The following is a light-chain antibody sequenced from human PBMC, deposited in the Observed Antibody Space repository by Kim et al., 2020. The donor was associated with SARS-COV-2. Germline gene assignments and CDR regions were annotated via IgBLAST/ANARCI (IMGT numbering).Light chain of an antibody. CDR2: AAS. CDR3: QQYNNGYT. Sequence: EKVMTQSPATLSLSPGERATLSCRASQSIARNLAWYQQKPGQTPRLLIYAASTRATGIPARFSGSGAGTEFTLTISSLQPEDFAVYYCQQYNNGYTFGQGTKLEI. CDR1: QSIARN. J-gene: IGKJ2*01. V-gene: IGKV3-15*01.